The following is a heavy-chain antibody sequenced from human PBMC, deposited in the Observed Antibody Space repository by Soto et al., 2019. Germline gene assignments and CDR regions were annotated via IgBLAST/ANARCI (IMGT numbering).Heavy chain of an antibody. CDR2: IRWNSGSI. CDR3: ATAKRNAIGARLAPFDL. V-gene: IGHV3-9*01. CDR1: GSTFDDYA. D-gene: IGHD6-6*01. J-gene: IGHJ3*01. Sequence: GGSLRLSCAASGSTFDDYAIHWVRQAPGKGLEMVSSIRWNSGSIGYAESVKGRFTISSDNTNNSLYQQMSSLRAEDTALYYCATAKRNAIGARLAPFDLWGQGTMVTVSS.